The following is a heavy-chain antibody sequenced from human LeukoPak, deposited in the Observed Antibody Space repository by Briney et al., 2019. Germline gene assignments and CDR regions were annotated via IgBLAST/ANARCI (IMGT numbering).Heavy chain of an antibody. CDR3: ARDHYGDYSGYYFDY. D-gene: IGHD4-17*01. CDR2: ISSGSSYI. CDR1: GFTFSAYA. V-gene: IGHV3-21*01. Sequence: GGSLRLSCAASGFTFSAYAMHWVRQAPGKGLEWVSSISSGSSYIYYADSVKGRFTISRDNAENSLYLQMNSLRVEDTAVYYCARDHYGDYSGYYFDYWGQGALVTVSS. J-gene: IGHJ4*02.